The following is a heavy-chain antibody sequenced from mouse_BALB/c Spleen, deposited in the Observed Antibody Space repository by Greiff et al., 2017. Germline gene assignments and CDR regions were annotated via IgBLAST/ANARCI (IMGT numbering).Heavy chain of an antibody. D-gene: IGHD2-9*01. Sequence: EVMLVESGGGLVQPGGSMKLSCVASGFTFSSYWMSWVRQSPEKGLEWVAEIRLKSDNYATHYAESVKGKFTISRDDSKSRLYLQMNSLRAEDTGIYYCTGTYYGYDGFLGFAYWGQGTLVTVSA. J-gene: IGHJ3*01. CDR1: GFTFSSYW. CDR2: IRLKSDNYAT. CDR3: TGTYYGYDGFLGFAY. V-gene: IGHV6-3*01.